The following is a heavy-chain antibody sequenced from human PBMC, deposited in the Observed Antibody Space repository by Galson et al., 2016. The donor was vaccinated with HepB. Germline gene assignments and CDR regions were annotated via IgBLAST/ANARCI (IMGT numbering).Heavy chain of an antibody. J-gene: IGHJ3*02. V-gene: IGHV3-73*01. CDR3: TSLLPTGGNAFYI. Sequence: SLRLSCAASGFTFSGSAMHWVRQASGKGLEWVGRIRSKANSYATAYAASVKGRFTISRDDSKNTAYLQMNSLKTEDTAVYYCTSLLPTGGNAFYIWGQGKIVTVSS. D-gene: IGHD3-16*01. CDR1: GFTFSGSA. CDR2: IRSKANSYAT.